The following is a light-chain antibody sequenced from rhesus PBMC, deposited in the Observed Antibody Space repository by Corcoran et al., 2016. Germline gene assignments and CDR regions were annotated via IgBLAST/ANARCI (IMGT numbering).Light chain of an antibody. Sequence: QAALTQPHSVSGSPGQSVTISCAVANSDIGGYSHVSWYQQHPGTAPSVMIYEVSKRPSGVSDRFSDSKSDYTASLTISGLQAEDEPDYFYYSYTGINGFLFGSGT. CDR3: YSYTGINGFL. CDR2: EVS. J-gene: IGLJ6*01. V-gene: IGLV2-32*02. CDR1: NSDIGGYSH.